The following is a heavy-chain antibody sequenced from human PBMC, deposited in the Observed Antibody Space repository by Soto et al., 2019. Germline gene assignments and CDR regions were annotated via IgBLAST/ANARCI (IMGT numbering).Heavy chain of an antibody. J-gene: IGHJ5*02. CDR2: INAGNGNT. CDR1: GSSFSSYA. Sequence: ASVPGSCQASGSSFSSYAMHWVRQAPGQRLEWMGWINAGNGNTKYSQKFQGRVTITRDTSASTAYMELSSLRSEDTAVYYCAMRPAASRFDPWGQGTLVTVSS. D-gene: IGHD2-2*01. V-gene: IGHV1-3*01. CDR3: AMRPAASRFDP.